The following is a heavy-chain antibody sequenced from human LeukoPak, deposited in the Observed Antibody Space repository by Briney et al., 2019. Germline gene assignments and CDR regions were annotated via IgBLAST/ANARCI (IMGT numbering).Heavy chain of an antibody. J-gene: IGHJ4*02. Sequence: SETLSLTCTVSDGSTSSSSYYWGWIRQPPGRGPEWIGSIYYSGTTFYNPSLKSRVTISVDTSKNQFSMKLTSVTAADTAVYFCARQDYDFWSGYYDYWGQGTLVTVSS. V-gene: IGHV4-39*01. CDR2: IYYSGTT. D-gene: IGHD3-3*01. CDR3: ARQDYDFWSGYYDY. CDR1: DGSTSSSSYY.